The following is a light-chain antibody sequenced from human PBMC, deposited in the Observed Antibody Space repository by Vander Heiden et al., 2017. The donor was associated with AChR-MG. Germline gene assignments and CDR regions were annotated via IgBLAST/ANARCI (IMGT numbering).Light chain of an antibody. J-gene: IGLJ2*01. CDR2: QDS. CDR1: RLGDKD. V-gene: IGLV3-1*01. Sequence: SYALTQPPSVSVSPGQTASITSSEDRLGDKDACWYQQKPRQSPVLVIYQDSKRPSGIPGRFSGSNSEKTATLTIGGTQAMEEAYYYCQAWDSSTVVFGGGTKLTVL. CDR3: QAWDSSTVV.